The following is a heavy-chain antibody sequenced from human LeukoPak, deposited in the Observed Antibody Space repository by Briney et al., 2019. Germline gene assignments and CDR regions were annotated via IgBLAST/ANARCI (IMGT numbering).Heavy chain of an antibody. CDR1: GGTFSSYA. V-gene: IGHV1-69*13. Sequence: ASVKVSCKASGGTFSSYAISWVRQAPGQGLEWMGGIIPIFGTANYAQKFQGRVTITADESTSTAYMELSSLRSEDTAVYYCASSRPGSYDTLTGYLAYFDYWGQGTLVTVSS. CDR3: ASSRPGSYDTLTGYLAYFDY. J-gene: IGHJ4*02. D-gene: IGHD3-9*01. CDR2: IIPIFGTA.